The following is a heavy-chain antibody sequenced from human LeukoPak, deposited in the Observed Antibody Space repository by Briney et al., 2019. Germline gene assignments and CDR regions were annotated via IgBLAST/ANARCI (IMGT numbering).Heavy chain of an antibody. CDR3: ARDSDIVVVVAATRNGYYYYGMDV. Sequence: GGSLRLSCAASGFTFSSYSMNWVRQAPGKGLEWVSSISRSSSYIYYADSVKGRFTISRDNAKNSLYLQMNSLRAEDTAVYYCARDSDIVVVVAATRNGYYYYGMDVWGQGTTVTVSS. CDR1: GFTFSSYS. J-gene: IGHJ6*02. V-gene: IGHV3-21*01. D-gene: IGHD2-15*01. CDR2: ISRSSSYI.